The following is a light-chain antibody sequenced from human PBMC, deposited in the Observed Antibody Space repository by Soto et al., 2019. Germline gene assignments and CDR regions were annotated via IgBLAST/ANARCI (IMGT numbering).Light chain of an antibody. V-gene: IGKV3-15*01. CDR2: DVS. J-gene: IGKJ5*01. CDR1: QGVTTN. Sequence: IVMTQSPARLSMSPGERVTLSCGAGQGVTTNFAWYQQKSGQSPRLLIYDVSTRATGVPARFSGTGSETDFTLTISGLQSEDSAVYFCQQYNNWPFSFGQGTRLEIK. CDR3: QQYNNWPFS.